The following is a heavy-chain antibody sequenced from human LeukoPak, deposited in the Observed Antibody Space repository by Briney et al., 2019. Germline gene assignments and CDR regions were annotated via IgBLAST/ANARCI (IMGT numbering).Heavy chain of an antibody. Sequence: GGSLRLSCAASGFSFSSYWMSWVRQAPGKGLEWVANINQYGSEKYYVDSVKGRFTISRDNAKNSLSLQMNSLRAEDTAVYYCARDRPGRELLPYYMDDWGQGTTVTVSS. V-gene: IGHV3-7*01. CDR3: ARDRPGRELLPYYMDD. J-gene: IGHJ6*03. CDR1: GFSFSSYW. CDR2: INQYGSEK. D-gene: IGHD2-15*01.